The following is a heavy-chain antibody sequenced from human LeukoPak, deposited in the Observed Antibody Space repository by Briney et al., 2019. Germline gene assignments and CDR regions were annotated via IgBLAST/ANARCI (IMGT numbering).Heavy chain of an antibody. CDR1: GFTFSSYS. J-gene: IGHJ4*02. V-gene: IGHV3-21*01. D-gene: IGHD5-24*01. CDR3: ATVEMATIDFDY. Sequence: GGSLRLSCAASGFTFSSYSMNWVRQAPGKGLEWVSSISSSSSYIYYADSVKGRFTISRDNAKNSLYLQMNSLRAEDTAVYYCATVEMATIDFDYWGQGTLATVSS. CDR2: ISSSSSYI.